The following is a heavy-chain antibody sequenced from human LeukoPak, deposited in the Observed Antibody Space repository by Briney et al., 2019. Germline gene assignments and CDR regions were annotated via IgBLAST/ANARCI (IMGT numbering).Heavy chain of an antibody. CDR3: ARVSHGSSHAFEI. J-gene: IGHJ3*02. V-gene: IGHV3-33*01. CDR1: GFTFSSYG. CDR2: IWYDGSNK. D-gene: IGHD3-10*01. Sequence: GGSLRLSCAASGFTFSSYGMHWVRQAPGKGLEWVAVIWYDGSNKYYADSVKGRFTISRDNSKNTLYPQMNSLGAEDTAVYYCARVSHGSSHAFEIWGQGTMVTVSS.